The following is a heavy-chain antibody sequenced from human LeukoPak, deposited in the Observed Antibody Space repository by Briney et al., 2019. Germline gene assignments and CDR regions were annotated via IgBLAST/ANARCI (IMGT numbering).Heavy chain of an antibody. CDR1: GGTFSSYA. CDR3: ARDRGTGYSGSYLDFDY. J-gene: IGHJ4*02. V-gene: IGHV1-69*05. CDR2: IIPIFGTA. D-gene: IGHD1-26*01. Sequence: SVKVSCKASGGTFSSYAISWVRQAPGQGLEWMGGIIPIFGTANYAQKFQGRVTTTTDESTSTAYMELSSLRSEDTAVYYCARDRGTGYSGSYLDFDYWGQGTLVTVSS.